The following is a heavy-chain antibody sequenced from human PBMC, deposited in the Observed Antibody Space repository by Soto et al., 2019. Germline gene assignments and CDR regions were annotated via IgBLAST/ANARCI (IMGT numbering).Heavy chain of an antibody. J-gene: IGHJ4*02. D-gene: IGHD3-22*01. V-gene: IGHV5-10-1*03. CDR2: IDPSDSYT. CDR3: ARRDTYYYDSSGYYGY. Sequence: EVQLVQSGAEVKKPGESLRISCKGSGYSFTSYWISWVRQMPGKGLEWMGRIDPSDSYTNYSPSFQGHVTISADKSISTAYLQWSSLKASDTAMYYCARRDTYYYDSSGYYGYWGQGTLVTVSS. CDR1: GYSFTSYW.